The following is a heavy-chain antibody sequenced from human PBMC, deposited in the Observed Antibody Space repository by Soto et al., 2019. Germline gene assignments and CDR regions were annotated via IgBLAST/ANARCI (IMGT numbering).Heavy chain of an antibody. CDR3: ARHPRYYDFWSGYSHYFDY. CDR2: IIPMFGTA. V-gene: IGHV1-69*13. CDR1: GGTFNSYA. D-gene: IGHD3-3*01. J-gene: IGHJ4*02. Sequence: SVKVSCKASGGTFNSYAINWVREAPGQGLEWMGGIIPMFGTANYAQKFQGRVTITADEFTSTAYMELSSLRSEDTAVYYCARHPRYYDFWSGYSHYFDYWGQGTLVTVSS.